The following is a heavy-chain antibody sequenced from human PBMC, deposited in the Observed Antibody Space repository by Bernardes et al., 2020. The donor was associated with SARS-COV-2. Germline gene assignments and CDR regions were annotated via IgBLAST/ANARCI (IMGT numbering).Heavy chain of an antibody. D-gene: IGHD3-3*01. Sequence: SETLSLTCTVSGGSISSYYWSWIRQPPGKGLEWIGYIYYSGSTKYNPSLKSRVTISVDTSKNQFSVKLSSVTAADTAVYYCARDFSAWGQGILVTVSS. V-gene: IGHV4-59*01. J-gene: IGHJ5*02. CDR3: ARDFSA. CDR1: GGSISSYY. CDR2: IYYSGST.